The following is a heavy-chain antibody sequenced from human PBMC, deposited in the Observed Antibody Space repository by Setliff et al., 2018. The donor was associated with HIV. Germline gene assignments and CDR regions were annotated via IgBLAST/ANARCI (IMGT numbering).Heavy chain of an antibody. J-gene: IGHJ1*01. Sequence: ASVKVSCKASGYNFITYFMHCVRQAPGQGLEWMGIINPSSGSTTYAQKFQGRVTMTRDTSTSTVYMELSSLRSEDTAVYYCARDPAPSSSASYFQHWGQGTPVTVSS. CDR2: INPSSGST. V-gene: IGHV1-46*01. CDR1: GYNFITYF. D-gene: IGHD6-6*01. CDR3: ARDPAPSSSASYFQH.